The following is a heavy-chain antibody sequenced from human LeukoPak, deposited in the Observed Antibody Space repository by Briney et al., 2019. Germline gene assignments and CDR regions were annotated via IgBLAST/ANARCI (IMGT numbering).Heavy chain of an antibody. V-gene: IGHV3-9*01. Sequence: SLRLSCAASGFTFDDYAMHWVRQAPGKGLEWVSGISWNSGSIGYADSVKGRFTISRDNAKNSLYLQMNSLRAEDTALYYCAKEGRPGTAFDIWGQGTMVTVSS. J-gene: IGHJ3*02. CDR2: ISWNSGSI. CDR3: AKEGRPGTAFDI. D-gene: IGHD6-13*01. CDR1: GFTFDDYA.